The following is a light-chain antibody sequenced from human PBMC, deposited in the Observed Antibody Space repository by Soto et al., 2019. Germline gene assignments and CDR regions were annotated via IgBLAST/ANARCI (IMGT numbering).Light chain of an antibody. CDR2: DAS. CDR1: QSVSSN. J-gene: IGKJ2*01. CDR3: QQRSNWPRT. V-gene: IGKV3-11*01. Sequence: EIVLTQSPATLSLSPGERATLSCRASQSVSSNLAWYQQKPGQAPRLLIYDASNRATGFPARFSGSGSGTDFTLTISSLEPEDFAVYDCQQRSNWPRTFGQGTKVEIK.